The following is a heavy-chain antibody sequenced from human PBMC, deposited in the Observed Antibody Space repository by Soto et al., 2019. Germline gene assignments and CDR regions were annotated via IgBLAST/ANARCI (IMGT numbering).Heavy chain of an antibody. CDR1: GFTFSTYA. D-gene: IGHD2-2*01. V-gene: IGHV3-30-3*01. CDR3: ARDPIPGAPDYLDY. CDR2: TSPNGDIR. J-gene: IGHJ4*02. Sequence: QVQLVESGGGVVQPGRSLRLSCGASGFTFSTYAMHWVRQAPGKGLEWVAATSPNGDIRLYPDSVKGRFSISRDNSGNTLYLQMNNVRLEDTAVYFCARDPIPGAPDYLDYWGQGTLVTVSS.